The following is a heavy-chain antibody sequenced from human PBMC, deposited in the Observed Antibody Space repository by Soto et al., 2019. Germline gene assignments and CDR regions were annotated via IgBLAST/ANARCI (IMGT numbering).Heavy chain of an antibody. V-gene: IGHV3-48*01. CDR3: ARDAEDYYYYGMDV. J-gene: IGHJ6*02. CDR1: GFTFSSYS. Sequence: EVQLVESGGGLVQPGGSLRLSCAASGFTFSSYSMNWVRQAPGKGLEWVSYISSSSSTIYYADSVKGRFTISRDNAKNSLYLQMNSLRAEDTAVHYCARDAEDYYYYGMDVWGQGTTVTVSS. CDR2: ISSSSSTI.